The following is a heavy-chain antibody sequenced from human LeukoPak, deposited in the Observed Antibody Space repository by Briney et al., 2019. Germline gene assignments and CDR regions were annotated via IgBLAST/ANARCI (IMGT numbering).Heavy chain of an antibody. CDR1: GGSISSSSYY. CDR3: ARAYYGSGTYYNFDY. D-gene: IGHD3-10*01. CDR2: IYYSGST. Sequence: SETLSLTCTVPGGSISSSSYYWGWIRQPPGKGLEWIGSIYYSGSTYYNPSLKSRVTISIDTSKNQFSLRLSSVTAADTAVYSCARAYYGSGTYYNFDYWGQGTLVTVSS. V-gene: IGHV4-39*07. J-gene: IGHJ4*02.